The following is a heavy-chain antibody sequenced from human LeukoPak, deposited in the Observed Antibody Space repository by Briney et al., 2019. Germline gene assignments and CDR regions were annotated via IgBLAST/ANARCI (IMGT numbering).Heavy chain of an antibody. V-gene: IGHV3-66*01. J-gene: IGHJ4*02. CDR1: GFTVSSNY. CDR3: ARDNGYSSSWYFDY. CDR2: IYSGGST. Sequence: GGSRRLSCAASGFTVSSNYMSWLRQAPGKGLEWVSVIYSGGSTYYADSVKGRFTISRDNSKNTLYLQMNSLRAEDTAVYYCARDNGYSSSWYFDYWGQGTLAPVSS. D-gene: IGHD6-13*01.